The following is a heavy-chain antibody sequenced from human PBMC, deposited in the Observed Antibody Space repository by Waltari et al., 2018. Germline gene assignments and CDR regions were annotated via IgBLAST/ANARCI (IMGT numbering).Heavy chain of an antibody. CDR2: IIPIFGTA. V-gene: IGHV1-69*05. CDR3: AREGEMATTGYYFDY. CDR1: GGTFSSYA. Sequence: QVQLVQSGAEVKKPGSSVKVSCKASGGTFSSYAISWVRQAPGQGLEWMGGIIPIFGTANYAQKCQGRVTITTDESTSTAYMELSSLRSEDTAVYYCAREGEMATTGYYFDYWGQGTLVTVSS. J-gene: IGHJ4*02. D-gene: IGHD5-12*01.